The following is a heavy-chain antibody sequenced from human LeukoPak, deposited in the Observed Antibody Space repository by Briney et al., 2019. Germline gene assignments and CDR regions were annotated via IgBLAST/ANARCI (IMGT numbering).Heavy chain of an antibody. D-gene: IGHD3-3*01. V-gene: IGHV1-18*04. CDR1: GYTFTGYY. CDR2: VSAYNGNT. CDR3: ARDQRITIFGVVIGLEYFQH. Sequence: SVKVSCKASGYTFTGYYMHWVRQAPGQGLEWMGWVSAYNGNTNYAQKLQGRVTMTTDTSTSTAYMELRSLRSDDTAVYYCARDQRITIFGVVIGLEYFQHWGQGTLVTVSS. J-gene: IGHJ1*01.